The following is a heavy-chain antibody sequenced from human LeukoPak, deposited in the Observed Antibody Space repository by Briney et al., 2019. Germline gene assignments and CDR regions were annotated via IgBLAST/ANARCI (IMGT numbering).Heavy chain of an antibody. J-gene: IGHJ4*02. D-gene: IGHD6-13*01. CDR3: ARDGSSFDY. CDR1: GYTFTGYY. V-gene: IGHV1-2*02. CDR2: INPNSGGT. Sequence: ASVNVSCKASGYTFTGYYMHWVRQAPGQGLEWMGWINPNSGGTNYALKFQGRVTMTRDTSISTAYMELSRLRSDDTAVYYCARDGSSFDYWGQGTLDSLSS.